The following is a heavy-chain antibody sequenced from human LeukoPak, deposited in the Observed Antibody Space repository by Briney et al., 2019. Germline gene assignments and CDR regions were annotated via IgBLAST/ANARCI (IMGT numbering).Heavy chain of an antibody. CDR3: ARRLGGSGSYYY. CDR2: IYYSGST. CDR1: GGSISSSIYY. V-gene: IGHV4-39*01. Sequence: PSETLSLTCSVSGGSISSSIYYWGWIRQPPGKGLEWIGSIYYSGSTHYNPSLKSRVTISVDTSKNQFSLKLRSVTAADTAVYYCARRLGGSGSYYYWGQGTLVTVSS. D-gene: IGHD3-10*01. J-gene: IGHJ4*02.